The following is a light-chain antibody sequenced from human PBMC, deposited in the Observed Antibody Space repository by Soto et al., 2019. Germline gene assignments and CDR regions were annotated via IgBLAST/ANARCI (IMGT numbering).Light chain of an antibody. V-gene: IGLV4-69*01. J-gene: IGLJ3*02. CDR1: SGHSTYA. Sequence: QLVLTQSPSASASLGASVKLTCTLSSGHSTYAIAWHQQQPEKGPRYLMKLDSDGSHSKVDGIPDRFSGSSSGAERYLTISSLQSEDEADYYCKTWATVPAWVFGGGTKVTVL. CDR3: KTWATVPAWV. CDR2: LDSDGSH.